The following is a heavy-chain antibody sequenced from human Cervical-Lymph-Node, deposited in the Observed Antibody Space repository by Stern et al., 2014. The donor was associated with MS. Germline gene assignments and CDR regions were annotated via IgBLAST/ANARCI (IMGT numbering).Heavy chain of an antibody. CDR1: RGSISTYY. CDR3: ARDGSWSPLDY. Sequence: MQLVESGPRQVKTAETLSLTCSVSRGSISTYYWSWIRQPAGKGLELIGHFSTTGNSGYNPSIKNRVTMSVDPSKNQFSLQLNSVTAADTAMYFCARDGSWSPLDYWGQGILVTVSS. CDR2: FSTTGNS. J-gene: IGHJ4*02. V-gene: IGHV4-4*07. D-gene: IGHD6-13*01.